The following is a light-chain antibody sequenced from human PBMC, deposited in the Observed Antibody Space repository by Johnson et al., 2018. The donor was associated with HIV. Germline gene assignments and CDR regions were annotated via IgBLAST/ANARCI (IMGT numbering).Light chain of an antibody. CDR1: SSNIGSNY. J-gene: IGLJ1*01. CDR3: GTWDSYLTAGV. CDR2: DND. V-gene: IGLV1-51*01. Sequence: QAVLTQPPSVSAAPGQKVTISCSGSSSNIGSNYVSWYQQLPGTAPKLLIYDNDKRPSGISDRFSASKSGTSATLGITGLPTGDEADYYCGTWDSYLTAGVFGSGTKVTVL.